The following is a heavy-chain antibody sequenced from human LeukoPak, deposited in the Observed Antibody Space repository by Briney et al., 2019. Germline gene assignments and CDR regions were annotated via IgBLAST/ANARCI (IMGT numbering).Heavy chain of an antibody. CDR1: GFTFSSYS. CDR2: ISSSSSTI. J-gene: IGHJ4*02. Sequence: PGGSLRLSCAASGFTFSSYSMNWVRQAPGKGLEWVSYISSSSSTIYYADSVKGRFTISRDNAKNSLYLQMNSLRAEDTAVYYCASSYYDGSGYSDYWGQGTLVTVSS. D-gene: IGHD3-22*01. V-gene: IGHV3-48*04. CDR3: ASSYYDGSGYSDY.